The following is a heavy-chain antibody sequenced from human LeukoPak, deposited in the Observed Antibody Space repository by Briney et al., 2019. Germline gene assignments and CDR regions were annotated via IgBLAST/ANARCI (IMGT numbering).Heavy chain of an antibody. D-gene: IGHD3-22*01. CDR1: GYTLTELS. CDR3: ATCPGGDYDSSGYYVDWFDP. J-gene: IGHJ5*02. Sequence: GASVKIACKVSGYTLTELSMHWVRQAPGKGLEWMGGFDPEDGETIYAQKFQGRVTMTEDTSTDTAYMELSSLRSEDTAVYYCATCPGGDYDSSGYYVDWFDPWGQGTLVTVSS. CDR2: FDPEDGET. V-gene: IGHV1-24*01.